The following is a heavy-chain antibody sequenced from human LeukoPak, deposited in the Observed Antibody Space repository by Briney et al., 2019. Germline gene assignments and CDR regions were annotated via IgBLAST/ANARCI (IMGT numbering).Heavy chain of an antibody. CDR2: ISSSGSTI. Sequence: GGSLRLSCAASGFTFSSYEMNWVRQAPGKGLEWVSYISSSGSTIYYADSVKGRFTISRDNAKNSLYLQMNSLRAEDTAVYYCAREGDGYNSPIDYWGQGTLVTVSS. D-gene: IGHD5-24*01. CDR1: GFTFSSYE. CDR3: AREGDGYNSPIDY. J-gene: IGHJ4*02. V-gene: IGHV3-48*03.